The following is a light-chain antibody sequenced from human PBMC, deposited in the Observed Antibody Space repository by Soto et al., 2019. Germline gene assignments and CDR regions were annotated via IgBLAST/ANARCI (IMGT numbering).Light chain of an antibody. J-gene: IGKJ2*01. CDR1: ENVSNNY. Sequence: EGVLTQSPGTLSLSPGERATLSCRASENVSNNYLAWYQQKPGQAPRLLIFGSSDRAAGIPDRLSGSGSGTDFYLTISSLEPEDFAEYYWQQYGSSPPYTFGQGTKLEIK. CDR3: QQYGSSPPYT. CDR2: GSS. V-gene: IGKV3-20*01.